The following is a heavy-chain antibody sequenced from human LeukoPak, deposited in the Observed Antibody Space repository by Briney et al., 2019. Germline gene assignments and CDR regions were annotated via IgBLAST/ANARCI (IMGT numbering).Heavy chain of an antibody. V-gene: IGHV3-53*04. CDR2: IYSGGTT. J-gene: IGHJ4*02. Sequence: GGYLRLSCAASGFTVSTNCMTWVRQAPGKGLEWVSTIYSGGTTYYADYVMGRFTISRHNSRNTLYLQMNSLRAEDTAVYYCARVDTVMAYYFDLWGQGTLVTVSS. CDR3: ARVDTVMAYYFDL. D-gene: IGHD5-18*01. CDR1: GFTVSTNC.